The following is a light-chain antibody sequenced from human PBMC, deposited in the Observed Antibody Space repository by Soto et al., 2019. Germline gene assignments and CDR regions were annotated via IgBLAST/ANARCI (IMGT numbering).Light chain of an antibody. V-gene: IGKV1-5*03. CDR2: SAS. Sequence: DIQMTQSPSTLSASVGDRVTITCRASQNIRSWLAWYQQKPGKAPELLIYSASGLESGVPSRFSVSGFRTEFTLTISSLQPDDFATYYCQEYNGNSGLTFGGGTKLEIK. CDR1: QNIRSW. CDR3: QEYNGNSGLT. J-gene: IGKJ4*01.